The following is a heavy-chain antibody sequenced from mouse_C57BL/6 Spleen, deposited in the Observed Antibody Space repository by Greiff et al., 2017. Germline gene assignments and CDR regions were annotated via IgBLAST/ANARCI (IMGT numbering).Heavy chain of an antibody. V-gene: IGHV14-2*01. D-gene: IGHD4-1*02. CDR3: ARGNWDLRDYFDY. CDR1: GFNFKDYY. CDR2: IDPEDGET. Sequence: VQLQQSGAELVKPGASVKLSCTASGFNFKDYYMHWVKQRTEQGLEWIGRIDPEDGETKYAPKFQGKATITADTSSNTAYLQLSSLTSEDTAVYYSARGNWDLRDYFDYWGQGTTLTVSS. J-gene: IGHJ2*01.